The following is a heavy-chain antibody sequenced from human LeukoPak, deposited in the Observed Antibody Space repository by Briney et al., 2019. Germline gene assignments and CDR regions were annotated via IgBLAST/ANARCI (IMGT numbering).Heavy chain of an antibody. Sequence: GESLKISCKGSGYSFTSYWIGWVRQMPGKGLEWMGIIYPGDSDTRYSPSFQGQVTISADKSISTAYLQWSSLKASDTAMYYCASGARYCTMGLCAFDIWGQGTMVTVSS. V-gene: IGHV5-51*01. CDR2: IYPGDSDT. D-gene: IGHD2-8*01. J-gene: IGHJ3*02. CDR3: ASGARYCTMGLCAFDI. CDR1: GYSFTSYW.